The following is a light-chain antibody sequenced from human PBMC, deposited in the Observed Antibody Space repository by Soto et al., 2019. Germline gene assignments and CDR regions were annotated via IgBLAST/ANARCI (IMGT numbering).Light chain of an antibody. CDR2: KAS. V-gene: IGKV1-5*03. CDR1: QSISTW. CDR3: QQYDSYSPLT. J-gene: IGKJ4*01. Sequence: DIQMTQSPSTLSASVGDRVTLTCRASQSISTWLAWYQQKPGKAPKLLIYKASGLESGVPSRFSGSGSGTAFTLTISSLQPDDFATYYCQQYDSYSPLTFGGGIKVEIK.